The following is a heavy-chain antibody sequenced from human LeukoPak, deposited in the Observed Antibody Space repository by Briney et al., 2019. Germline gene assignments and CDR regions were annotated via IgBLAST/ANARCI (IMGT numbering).Heavy chain of an antibody. Sequence: ASVKVSCKASGFTFTSSAMQWVRQARGQRPEWIGWIVVGSGNTNYAQKFQERVTITRDMSTSTAYMELSSLRSEDTAVYYCAAVSPRILNLVYFDYWGQGTLVTVSS. J-gene: IGHJ4*02. CDR2: IVVGSGNT. D-gene: IGHD2-15*01. CDR1: GFTFTSSA. CDR3: AAVSPRILNLVYFDY. V-gene: IGHV1-58*02.